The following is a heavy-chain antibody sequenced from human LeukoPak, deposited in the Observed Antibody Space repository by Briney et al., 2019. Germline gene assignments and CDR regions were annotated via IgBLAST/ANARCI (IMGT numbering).Heavy chain of an antibody. CDR3: ARWGRDSSGFRDY. CDR1: GGSISSSSYY. J-gene: IGHJ4*02. Sequence: ASETLSLTCTVSGGSISSSSYYWGWIRQPPGKGLEWIGSIYYSGSTYYNPSLKSRVTISVDTSKNQFSLKLSSVTAADTAVYYCARWGRDSSGFRDYWGQGTLVTVSS. CDR2: IYYSGST. D-gene: IGHD3-22*01. V-gene: IGHV4-39*07.